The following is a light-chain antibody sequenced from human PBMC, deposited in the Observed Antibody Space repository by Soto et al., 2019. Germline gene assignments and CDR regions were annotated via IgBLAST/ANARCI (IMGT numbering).Light chain of an antibody. CDR1: QGIRNN. CDR3: QQSNSYPS. V-gene: IGKV1-9*01. J-gene: IGKJ4*01. Sequence: DIQLTQSPSFLSASVGDRVTLTCRASQGIRNNVAWYQQKPGKAPKLLIYLASTLQSGVPSRFSGSGSGTEFTLTISSLQPEDFATYYCQQSNSYPSFGGGTKVEIK. CDR2: LAS.